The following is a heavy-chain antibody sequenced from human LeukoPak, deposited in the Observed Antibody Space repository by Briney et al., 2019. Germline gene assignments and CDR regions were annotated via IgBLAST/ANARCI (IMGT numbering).Heavy chain of an antibody. V-gene: IGHV3-53*01. D-gene: IGHD2-15*01. CDR3: ARDHVVASGAVAY. CDR2: LDSGGSA. Sequence: PGGSLRLSCAASGFTFSSYGMHWVRQAPGKGLEWLSVLDSGGSAIYADSVRGRFTISRDNSKNTLHLQMDSLTIEDSALYYCARDHVVASGAVAYWGQGTLVTVSS. J-gene: IGHJ4*02. CDR1: GFTFSSYG.